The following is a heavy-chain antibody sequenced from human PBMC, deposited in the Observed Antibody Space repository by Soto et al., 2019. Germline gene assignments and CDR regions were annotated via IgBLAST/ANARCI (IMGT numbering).Heavy chain of an antibody. CDR3: ARGQDTQYYDILTGYQRASYYYYGMDV. CDR2: INHSGST. J-gene: IGHJ6*02. V-gene: IGHV4-34*01. Sequence: QVQLQQWGAGLLKPSETLSLTCAVYGGSFSGYYWSWIRQPPGKGLEWIGEINHSGSTNYNPSLKSRVTISVDTSKNQFSLKLSSVTAADTAVYYCARGQDTQYYDILTGYQRASYYYYGMDVWGQGTTVTVSS. CDR1: GGSFSGYY. D-gene: IGHD3-9*01.